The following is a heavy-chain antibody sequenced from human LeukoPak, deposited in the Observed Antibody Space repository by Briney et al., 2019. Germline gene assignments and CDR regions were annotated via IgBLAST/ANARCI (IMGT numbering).Heavy chain of an antibody. CDR1: GFTFNTYS. V-gene: IGHV3-48*04. CDR3: ASFSGVTDY. Sequence: GGSLRLSCAASGFTFNTYSMNWVRQAPGKGLEWISHISSSSNTIYYADSVKGRFTISRDNAKNSLYLQMNSLRAEDTAVYYCASFSGVTDYWGQGTLVTVSS. D-gene: IGHD4-23*01. CDR2: ISSSSNTI. J-gene: IGHJ4*02.